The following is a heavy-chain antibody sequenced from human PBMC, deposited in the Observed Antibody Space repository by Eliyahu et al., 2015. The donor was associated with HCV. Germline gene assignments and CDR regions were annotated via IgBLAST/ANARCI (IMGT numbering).Heavy chain of an antibody. CDR2: FDPEDGET. Sequence: QVQLVQSGAEVKKPGASVXVXCKVSGXTLXEXXMHWVRQAPGKGLXWMGGFDPEDGETIYAQKFQGRVTMTEDTSTDTAYMELSSLRSEDTAVYYCATVRGSYPYYFDYWGQGTLVTVSS. CDR1: GXTLXEXX. J-gene: IGHJ4*02. D-gene: IGHD1-26*01. V-gene: IGHV1-24*01. CDR3: ATVRGSYPYYFDY.